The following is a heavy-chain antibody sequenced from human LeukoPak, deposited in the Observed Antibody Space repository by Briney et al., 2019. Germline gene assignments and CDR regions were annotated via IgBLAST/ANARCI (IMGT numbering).Heavy chain of an antibody. CDR3: AKGRGYTYGFPFDY. J-gene: IGHJ4*02. Sequence: GGSLRLSCAASGFPFDDYAMHWVRQAPGQGLEWVSLISGDGGGRYYADSVKGRFTISRDNSKNSLYLQMNSLRTEDTALYYCAKGRGYTYGFPFDYWGQGTLVTVSS. CDR2: ISGDGGGR. V-gene: IGHV3-43*02. D-gene: IGHD5-18*01. CDR1: GFPFDDYA.